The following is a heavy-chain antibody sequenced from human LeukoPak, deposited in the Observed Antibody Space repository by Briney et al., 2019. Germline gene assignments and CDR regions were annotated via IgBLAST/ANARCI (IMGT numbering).Heavy chain of an antibody. J-gene: IGHJ5*02. CDR3: ARVSDSSGYYLGFDP. CDR2: IYHSGST. Sequence: PSETLSLTCTVSGGSITTYYWTWIRQPPGKGLEWIGYIYHSGSTNYNPSLKSRVTISVDTSKIQFSLKLSSVTAADTAVYYCARVSDSSGYYLGFDPWGQGTLVTVSS. CDR1: GGSITTYY. D-gene: IGHD3-22*01. V-gene: IGHV4-59*01.